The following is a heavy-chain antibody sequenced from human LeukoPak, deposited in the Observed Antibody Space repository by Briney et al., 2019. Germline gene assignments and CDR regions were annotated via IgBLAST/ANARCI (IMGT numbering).Heavy chain of an antibody. Sequence: GGSLRLSCEASGFTFSNYAMTWVRQAPGKGLEWVSGVSGSGGSTYYADSVRGRFTISRDNFQHMMYLQMNSLRAEDTAIYYCARTGVGGGYRFDYWGQGTLVTVSS. V-gene: IGHV3-23*01. D-gene: IGHD1-26*01. CDR1: GFTFSNYA. J-gene: IGHJ4*02. CDR3: ARTGVGGGYRFDY. CDR2: VSGSGGST.